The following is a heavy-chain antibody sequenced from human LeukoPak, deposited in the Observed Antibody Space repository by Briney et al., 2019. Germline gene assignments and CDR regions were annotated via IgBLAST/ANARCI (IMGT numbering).Heavy chain of an antibody. CDR3: ARDLSIRGVANADY. CDR1: GYIFTDYY. CDR2: INPNRGGT. J-gene: IGHJ4*02. Sequence: ASVKVSCKASGYIFTDYYMHWVRQAPGQGLEWMGWINPNRGGTNYAQKFQGRVTMTRDTSISTAYMELSRLRSDDTAVYYCARDLSIRGVANADYWGQGTLVTVSS. V-gene: IGHV1-2*02. D-gene: IGHD3-10*01.